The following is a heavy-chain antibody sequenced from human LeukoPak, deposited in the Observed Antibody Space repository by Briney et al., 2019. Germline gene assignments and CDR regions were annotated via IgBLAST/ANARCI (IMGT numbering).Heavy chain of an antibody. CDR3: ARRRAEGGSNGHYNWFDP. CDR2: IYSSGST. CDR1: GGSISSYY. J-gene: IGHJ5*02. V-gene: IGHV4-59*08. D-gene: IGHD6-13*01. Sequence: SETLSLTCTVSGGSISSYYWSWIRQPPGKGLEWIGYIYSSGSTNYNPSVKSRVTISVDTSKNQFSLKLSSVTAADTAVYYCARRRAEGGSNGHYNWFDPWGQGILVTVSS.